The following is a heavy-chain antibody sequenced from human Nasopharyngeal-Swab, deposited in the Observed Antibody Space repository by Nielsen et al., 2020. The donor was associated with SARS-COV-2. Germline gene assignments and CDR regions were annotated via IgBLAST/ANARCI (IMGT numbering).Heavy chain of an antibody. V-gene: IGHV3-30*03. J-gene: IGHJ4*02. Sequence: GGSLRLSCAASGFTFSSYGMHWVRKAPGKGLEWVAVISYDGSNKYYADSVKGRFTISRDNSKNTLYLQMNSLRGEDTAVYYCARGRGGSYFSYFEYWGQGTLVTVSS. CDR3: ARGRGGSYFSYFEY. CDR2: ISYDGSNK. CDR1: GFTFSSYG. D-gene: IGHD1-26*01.